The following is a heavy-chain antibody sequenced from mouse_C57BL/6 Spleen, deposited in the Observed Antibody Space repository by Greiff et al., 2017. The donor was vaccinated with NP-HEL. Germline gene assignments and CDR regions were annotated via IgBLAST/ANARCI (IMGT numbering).Heavy chain of an antibody. D-gene: IGHD1-1*01. V-gene: IGHV1-74*01. CDR2: IHPSDSDT. Sequence: QVQLQQPGAELVKPGASVKVSCKASGYTFTSYWMHWVKQRPGQGLEWIGRIHPSDSDTNYNQKFKGKATLTVDKSSSTAYMQLSSLTSEDSAVYYCAIVGANYYGSRSPGRFDVWGTGTTVTVSS. J-gene: IGHJ1*03. CDR3: AIVGANYYGSRSPGRFDV. CDR1: GYTFTSYW.